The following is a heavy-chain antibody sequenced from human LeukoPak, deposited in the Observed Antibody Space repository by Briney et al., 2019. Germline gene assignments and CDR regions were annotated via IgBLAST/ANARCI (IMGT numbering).Heavy chain of an antibody. J-gene: IGHJ4*02. V-gene: IGHV3-48*04. Sequence: AGGSLRLSCAASGFTFSSYSMNWVRQAPGKGLEWVSYISSSSSTIYYADSVKGRFTISRDNAKNSLYLQMNSLRAEDTAVYYCARDYYGSGVPYWGQGTLVTVSS. CDR3: ARDYYGSGVPY. D-gene: IGHD3-10*01. CDR1: GFTFSSYS. CDR2: ISSSSSTI.